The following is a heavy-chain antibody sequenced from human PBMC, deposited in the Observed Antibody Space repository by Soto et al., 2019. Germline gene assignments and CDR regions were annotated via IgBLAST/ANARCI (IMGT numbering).Heavy chain of an antibody. CDR1: GYALPNYS. D-gene: IGHD2-8*01. Sequence: QDQFVQSGAEVKKPGASVRLSCKPSGYALPNYSIQWVRQAAGQGLQWLGWINPGTGYIEYSQRFQGRLTLSKNNSASTFYMDLTSLTSEDTAVYFCTRDLNGGTPFDYWGHGTLVTVSS. V-gene: IGHV1-3*01. J-gene: IGHJ4*01. CDR2: INPGTGYI. CDR3: TRDLNGGTPFDY.